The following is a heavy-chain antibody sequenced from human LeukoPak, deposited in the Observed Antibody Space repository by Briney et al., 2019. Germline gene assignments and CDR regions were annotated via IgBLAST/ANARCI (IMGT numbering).Heavy chain of an antibody. CDR2: INAGNGNT. CDR1: GYTFARYG. J-gene: IGHJ2*01. CDR3: ARLRRLDWYFDL. V-gene: IGHV1-3*01. D-gene: IGHD5-12*01. Sequence: ASVKVSCKASGYTFARYGVSWVRQAPGQGLEWMGWINAGNGNTKYSQKFQGRVTITRDTSASTAYMELSSLRSEDTAVYYCARLRRLDWYFDLWGRGTLVTVSS.